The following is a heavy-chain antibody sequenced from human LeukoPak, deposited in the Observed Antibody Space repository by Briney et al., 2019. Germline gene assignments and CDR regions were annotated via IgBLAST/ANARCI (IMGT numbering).Heavy chain of an antibody. J-gene: IGHJ3*02. CDR2: IIPILGIA. V-gene: IGHV1-69*16. D-gene: IGHD4-17*01. CDR1: GGTFTSYT. Sequence: ASVKVSCKASGGTFTSYTISWVRQAPGQGLEWMGRIIPILGIANYAQKFQGRVTITTDESTSTAYMELSSLRSEDTAVYYCARAADYGDYHDAFDIWGQGTMVTVAS. CDR3: ARAADYGDYHDAFDI.